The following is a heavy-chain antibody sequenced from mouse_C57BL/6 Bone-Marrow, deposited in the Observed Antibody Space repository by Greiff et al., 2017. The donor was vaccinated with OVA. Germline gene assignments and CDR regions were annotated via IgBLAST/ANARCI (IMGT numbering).Heavy chain of an antibody. J-gene: IGHJ3*01. CDR1: GFSLTSYG. V-gene: IGHV2-2*01. CDR3: ARISPITTVVAKGFAY. D-gene: IGHD1-1*01. Sequence: QVQLQQSGPGLVQPSQSLSITCTVSGFSLTSYGVHWVRQSPGKGLEWLGVIWSGGSTDYNAAFISRLSISKDNSKSQVFFKMNSLQADDTAIYYCARISPITTVVAKGFAYWGQGTLVTVSA. CDR2: IWSGGST.